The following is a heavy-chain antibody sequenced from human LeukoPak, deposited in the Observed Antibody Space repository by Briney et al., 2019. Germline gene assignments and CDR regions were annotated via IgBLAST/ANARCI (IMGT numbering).Heavy chain of an antibody. CDR3: ARVSEGFSYGYPYFVY. D-gene: IGHD5-18*01. V-gene: IGHV4-59*01. J-gene: IGHJ4*02. CDR1: GGSISSYY. Sequence: SETLSLTCTVSGGSISSYYWSWIRQPPGKGLEWIGYIYYSGSTNYNPSLKSRVTISVDTSKNQFSLKLSSVTAADTAVYYCARVSEGFSYGYPYFVYWGQGTLVTVSS. CDR2: IYYSGST.